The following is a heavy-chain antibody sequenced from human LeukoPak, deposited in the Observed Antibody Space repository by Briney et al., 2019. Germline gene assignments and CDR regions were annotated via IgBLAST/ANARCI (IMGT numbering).Heavy chain of an antibody. Sequence: TSETLSLTCTVSGGSVSSGSYYWSWIRQPPGKGLEWIGYIYYSGSAKYNPSLKSRVTISVDTSKNQFSLKLTSVTAADTAVYYCARGFGDWGLSWFDPWGQGTLVTVSS. J-gene: IGHJ5*02. D-gene: IGHD3-10*01. CDR1: GGSVSSGSYY. CDR2: IYYSGSA. V-gene: IGHV4-61*01. CDR3: ARGFGDWGLSWFDP.